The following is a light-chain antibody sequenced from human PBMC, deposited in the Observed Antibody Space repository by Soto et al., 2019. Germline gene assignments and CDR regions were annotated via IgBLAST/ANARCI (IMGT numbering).Light chain of an antibody. CDR3: SSYTPSNTRQIV. CDR1: SSDVGGYNY. Sequence: QSALTQPASVSGSPGQSITISCTGTSSDVGGYNYVSWYQHHPGKAPKLIIYDVTNRPSGVSNPFSGSKSGNTASLTISGLQPGEEADYYCSSYTPSNTRQIVFGTGTKVTVL. CDR2: DVT. V-gene: IGLV2-14*03. J-gene: IGLJ1*01.